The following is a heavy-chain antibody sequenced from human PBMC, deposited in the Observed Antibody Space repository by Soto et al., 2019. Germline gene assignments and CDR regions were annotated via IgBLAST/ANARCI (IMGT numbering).Heavy chain of an antibody. V-gene: IGHV3-30-3*01. Sequence: LRLSCAASGFTFSSYAMHWVRQAPGKGLEWVAVISYDGSNKYYADSVKGRFTISRDNSKNTLYLQMNSLRAEDTAVYYCARGRYYDFWSGYYSTAEWFDPWGQGTLVTVSS. J-gene: IGHJ5*02. CDR3: ARGRYYDFWSGYYSTAEWFDP. CDR2: ISYDGSNK. CDR1: GFTFSSYA. D-gene: IGHD3-3*01.